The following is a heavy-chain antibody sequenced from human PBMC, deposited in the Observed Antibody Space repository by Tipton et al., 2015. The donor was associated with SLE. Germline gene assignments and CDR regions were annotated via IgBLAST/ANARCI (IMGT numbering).Heavy chain of an antibody. V-gene: IGHV4-34*01. CDR3: ARGALVGVLFDS. D-gene: IGHD1-26*01. J-gene: IGHJ4*02. CDR2: INHSGST. Sequence: TLSLTCAVYGGSFSGYYWSWIRQPPGKGLEWIGEINHSGSTNYNPSLKSRVTISVDTSKNQFSLKLSSVTAADTAVYYCARGALVGVLFDSWGQGTLVTVSS. CDR1: GGSFSGYY.